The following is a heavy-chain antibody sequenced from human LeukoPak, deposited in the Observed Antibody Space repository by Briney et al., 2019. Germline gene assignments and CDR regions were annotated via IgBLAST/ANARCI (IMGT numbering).Heavy chain of an antibody. CDR1: GFTFSRHW. D-gene: IGHD1-7*01. CDR2: IRQNGNEK. V-gene: IGHV3-7*01. Sequence: GGSLRLSCAASGFTFSRHWMSWVRQAPGKGLEWVASIRQNGNEKYYVDSVKGRFTISRDNSKNTLYLQMNSLRAEDTAVYYCAKGGELRQTLDYWGQGTLVTVSS. CDR3: AKGGELRQTLDY. J-gene: IGHJ4*02.